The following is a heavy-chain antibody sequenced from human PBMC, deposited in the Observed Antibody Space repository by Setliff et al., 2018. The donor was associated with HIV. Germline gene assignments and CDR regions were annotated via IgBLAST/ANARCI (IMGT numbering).Heavy chain of an antibody. CDR1: GFTFNNCP. CDR2: ISSSSSTI. J-gene: IGHJ6*03. D-gene: IGHD7-27*01. Sequence: GGSLRLSCAASGFTFNNCPMHWVRQVPGKGLEWVSFISSSSSTIYYADSVKGRFTISRDNAKNSLDLQMNSLRAEDTAVYYCARGGLGYFYYYYMDVWGKGTTVTVSS. CDR3: ARGGLGYFYYYYMDV. V-gene: IGHV3-48*01.